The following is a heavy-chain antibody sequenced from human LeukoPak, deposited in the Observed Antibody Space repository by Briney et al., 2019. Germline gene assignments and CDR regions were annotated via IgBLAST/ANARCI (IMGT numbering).Heavy chain of an antibody. J-gene: IGHJ3*02. D-gene: IGHD3-16*01. V-gene: IGHV3-21*01. CDR2: ISSSSSYI. Sequence: GGSLRLSCAASGFTVSSNDMNWVRQAPGKGLEWVSSISSSSSYIYYADSVKGRFTISRDNAKNSLYLQMNSLRAEDTAVYYCARDLGGAFDIWGQGTMVTVSS. CDR3: ARDLGGAFDI. CDR1: GFTVSSND.